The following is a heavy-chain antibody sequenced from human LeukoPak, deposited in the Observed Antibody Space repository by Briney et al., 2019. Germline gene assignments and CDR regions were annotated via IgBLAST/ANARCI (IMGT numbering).Heavy chain of an antibody. CDR2: IYYSGST. Sequence: SETLSLTCTVSGGSISSYYWSWIRQPPGKGLEWIGYIYYSGSTNYNPSLKSRVTISVDTSKNQFSLKLSSVTAADTAVYYCARGGGYDYVWGSYRYGGSFDYWGQGTLVTVPS. CDR1: GGSISSYY. CDR3: ARGGGYDYVWGSYRYGGSFDY. D-gene: IGHD3-16*02. V-gene: IGHV4-59*01. J-gene: IGHJ4*02.